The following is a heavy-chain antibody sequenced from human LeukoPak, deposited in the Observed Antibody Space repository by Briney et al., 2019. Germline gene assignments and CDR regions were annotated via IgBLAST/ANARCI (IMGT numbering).Heavy chain of an antibody. CDR1: GFTFSSYA. Sequence: PGGSLRLSCSASGFTFSSYAMHWVRQAPGKGLEYVSAISSDGGSTYYADSVKGRFTISRDNSKNTLYLQMSSLRAEDTAVYYCVKDRKSVGLLWFGELLSGYYYGMDVWGKGTTVTVSS. J-gene: IGHJ6*04. CDR2: ISSDGGST. V-gene: IGHV3-64D*06. CDR3: VKDRKSVGLLWFGELLSGYYYGMDV. D-gene: IGHD3-10*01.